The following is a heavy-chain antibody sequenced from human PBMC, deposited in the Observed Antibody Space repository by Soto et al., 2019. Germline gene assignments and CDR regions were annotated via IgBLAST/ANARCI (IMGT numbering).Heavy chain of an antibody. J-gene: IGHJ4*02. V-gene: IGHV3-15*07. CDR2: IKSTTDGGTA. Sequence: EVPLLESGGGLVKPGGSLRLSCAASGFHLSNAWMHWVRQTPGKGLEWVGRIKSTTDGGTADYAAPVKGRFTISRDDSQNTLFLQMNRLNTEDTAVYYCCTGEGDSSSWYHFDYWGKGTSVTVSS. CDR1: GFHLSNAW. CDR3: CTGEGDSSSWYHFDY. D-gene: IGHD6-13*01.